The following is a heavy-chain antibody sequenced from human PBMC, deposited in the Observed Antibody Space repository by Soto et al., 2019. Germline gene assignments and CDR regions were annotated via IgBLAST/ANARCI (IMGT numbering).Heavy chain of an antibody. Sequence: PGGSLRLSCAASGFTFSTYSMNWVRQAPGKGLEWISYITKSSRTIYYADSVKGRFTISRDNAKNSLYLQMNSLRAEDTAVYYCTRDHGWRSIDYWGQGAQVTVSP. CDR3: TRDHGWRSIDY. J-gene: IGHJ4*02. CDR2: ITKSSRTI. D-gene: IGHD6-19*01. V-gene: IGHV3-48*01. CDR1: GFTFSTYS.